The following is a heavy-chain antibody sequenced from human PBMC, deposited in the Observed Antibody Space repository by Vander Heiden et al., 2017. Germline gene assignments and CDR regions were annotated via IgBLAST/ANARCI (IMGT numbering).Heavy chain of an antibody. J-gene: IGHJ5*02. Sequence: QVQLQESGPGLVKPSETLSLTCTASGGSISSYYWSWIRQPPGKGLEWIGYIYYSGSTNYNPSLKSRVTISVDTSKNQFSLKLSSVTAADTAVYYCARDLGYCSSTSCYTGWFDPWGQGTLVTVSS. V-gene: IGHV4-59*01. CDR2: IYYSGST. CDR3: ARDLGYCSSTSCYTGWFDP. CDR1: GGSISSYY. D-gene: IGHD2-2*02.